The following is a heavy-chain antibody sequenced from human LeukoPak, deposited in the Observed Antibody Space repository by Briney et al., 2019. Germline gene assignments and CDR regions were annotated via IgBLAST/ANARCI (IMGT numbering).Heavy chain of an antibody. V-gene: IGHV3-23*01. CDR1: GFTFSSYA. CDR3: AKAWLEQGGMFDY. Sequence: GGSLRLSRAASGFTFSSYAMSWVRQAPGEGLGWVSLLSGSGGSTYYADSVKGRFTISRDNSKNTLYLQMNSLRAEDTAVYYCAKAWLEQGGMFDYWGQGTPVTVSS. CDR2: LSGSGGST. J-gene: IGHJ4*02. D-gene: IGHD1/OR15-1a*01.